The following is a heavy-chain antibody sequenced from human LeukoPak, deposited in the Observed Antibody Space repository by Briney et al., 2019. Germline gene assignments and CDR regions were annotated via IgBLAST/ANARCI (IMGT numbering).Heavy chain of an antibody. CDR1: GFTFSSYA. J-gene: IGHJ4*02. CDR3: AKDGGVRISVVRGVKYYFDY. CDR2: ISSNGGST. D-gene: IGHD3-10*01. V-gene: IGHV3-64*01. Sequence: GGSLRLSCAASGFTFSSYAMHWVRQAPGKGLEYVSAISSNGGSTYYANSLKGRFTISRDNSKNTLYLQMGSLRVEDTAVYYCAKDGGVRISVVRGVKYYFDYWGQGTLVTVSS.